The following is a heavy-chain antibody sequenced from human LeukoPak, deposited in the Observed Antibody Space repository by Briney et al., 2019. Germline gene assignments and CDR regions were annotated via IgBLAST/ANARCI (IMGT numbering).Heavy chain of an antibody. D-gene: IGHD2-2*01. J-gene: IGHJ4*02. CDR3: ARGLVVVPAAIPGGVDNFDY. V-gene: IGHV4-31*03. Sequence: SETLSLTCTVSGGSISSGGYYWSWIRQHPGKGLEWIGNIYYSGSTYYNPSLKSRVTISVDTSKNQFSLKLNSVTAADTAVYYCARGLVVVPAAIPGGVDNFDYWGQGTLVTVSS. CDR2: IYYSGST. CDR1: GGSISSGGYY.